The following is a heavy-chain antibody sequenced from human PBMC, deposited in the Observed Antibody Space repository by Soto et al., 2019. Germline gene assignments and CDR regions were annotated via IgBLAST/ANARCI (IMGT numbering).Heavy chain of an antibody. J-gene: IGHJ6*02. V-gene: IGHV3-53*04. CDR2: LHSGGDT. Sequence: EVQLVESGGGLVQPGGSVRLSCAASGIPVSSNYMTWVRQAPGKGLEWVSVLHSGGDTYYANSVKGRFTISRHDSTNTLFLQMNSLTPEDTAVYYCARDGPYYYASRMDVWGQGTTVTVSS. D-gene: IGHD3-10*01. CDR3: ARDGPYYYASRMDV. CDR1: GIPVSSNY.